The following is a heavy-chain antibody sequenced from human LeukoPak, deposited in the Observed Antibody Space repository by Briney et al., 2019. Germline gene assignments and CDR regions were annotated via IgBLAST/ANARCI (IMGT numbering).Heavy chain of an antibody. D-gene: IGHD1-26*01. Sequence: GGSLRLSCAASGLTFSDYYMSWVRQAPRKGLEWVSAISGSGGSTYYADSVKGRFTISRDNSKNTLYLQMNSLRAEDTAVYYCAREGGSYYAFDIWGQGTMVTVSS. CDR3: AREGGSYYAFDI. J-gene: IGHJ3*02. CDR1: GLTFSDYY. V-gene: IGHV3-23*01. CDR2: ISGSGGST.